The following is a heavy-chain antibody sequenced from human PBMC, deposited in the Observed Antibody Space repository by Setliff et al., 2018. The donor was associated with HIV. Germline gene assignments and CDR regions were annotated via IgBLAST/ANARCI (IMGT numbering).Heavy chain of an antibody. J-gene: IGHJ4*02. Sequence: SETLSLTCTVSSVSFSSYSWTWIRQPPGKGLEWIGYLSYSGSTSYNPSLKSRVAISVDTSKDLFSLKLSSVTAADTAVYYCARGYGAAGGGYWGQGTLVTVSS. D-gene: IGHD6-25*01. CDR3: ARGYGAAGGGY. CDR2: LSYSGST. V-gene: IGHV4-59*08. CDR1: SVSFSSYS.